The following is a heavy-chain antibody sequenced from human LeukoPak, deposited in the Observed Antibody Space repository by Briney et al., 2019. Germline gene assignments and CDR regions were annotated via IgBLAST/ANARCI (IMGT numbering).Heavy chain of an antibody. CDR1: GYTFTRYG. CDR3: ARDRPFNIMAVTAIAENDAFDI. V-gene: IGHV1-18*01. D-gene: IGHD2-21*02. CDR2: ISAYNGNT. Sequence: VASVKVSCKASGYTFTRYGIGWVRQAPGQGLEWMGWISAYNGNTNYAQKLQGRVTMTTDTSTSTAYMELRSLRSDDTAVYYCARDRPFNIMAVTAIAENDAFDIWGQGTMVTVSS. J-gene: IGHJ3*02.